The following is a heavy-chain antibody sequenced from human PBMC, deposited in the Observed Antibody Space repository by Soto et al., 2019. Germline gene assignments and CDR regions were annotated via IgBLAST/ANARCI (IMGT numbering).Heavy chain of an antibody. CDR3: AREWTVRKVDTAMDYYYYYYMDV. CDR2: ISSSSSYI. Sequence: GGSLRLSCAASGFTFSSYSMNWVRQAPGKGLEWVSSISSSSSYIYYADSVKGRFTISRDNAKNSLYLQMNSLRAEDTAVYYCAREWTVRKVDTAMDYYYYYYMDVWGKGTTVTVSS. D-gene: IGHD5-18*01. CDR1: GFTFSSYS. J-gene: IGHJ6*03. V-gene: IGHV3-21*01.